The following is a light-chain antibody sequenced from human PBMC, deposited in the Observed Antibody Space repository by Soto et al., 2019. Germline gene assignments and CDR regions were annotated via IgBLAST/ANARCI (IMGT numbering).Light chain of an antibody. Sequence: DIQMTQSPSSLSASVGDRVTITCRASQSISSYLNWYQQKPGEAPKLLIYAASNLQSGVPSRFSGGGSGTDFNLTITGLQPEDSATYYCHQSYRTPVTFGGGTKVDIK. CDR2: AAS. V-gene: IGKV1-39*01. J-gene: IGKJ4*01. CDR3: HQSYRTPVT. CDR1: QSISSY.